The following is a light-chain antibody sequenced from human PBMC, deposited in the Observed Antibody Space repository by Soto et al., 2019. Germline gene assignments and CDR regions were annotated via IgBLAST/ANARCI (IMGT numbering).Light chain of an antibody. J-gene: IGKJ2*01. CDR3: QQSNRWPYT. CDR1: QSVSSN. CDR2: GAS. Sequence: EIVMTQSPATLSVSPGERATLSCRASQSVSSNLAWYQQKPGQGPRLLFYGASTRATGIPARFIGSGSGTDLTLTLISLQSEDFAVYYCQQSNRWPYTFGPGTKLEIK. V-gene: IGKV3-15*01.